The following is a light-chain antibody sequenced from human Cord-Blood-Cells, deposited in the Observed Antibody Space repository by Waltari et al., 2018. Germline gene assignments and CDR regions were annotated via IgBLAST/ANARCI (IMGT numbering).Light chain of an antibody. V-gene: IGKV1-39*01. CDR3: QQSYSTPRT. Sequence: DIQMPQSPSSLSASVGDRATLTCRASQSISSYLNWYQQKPGKAPKLLIYAASSLQSGVPSRFSGSGSGTDFTLTISSLQPEDFATYYCQQSYSTPRTFGQGTKVEIK. CDR2: AAS. J-gene: IGKJ1*01. CDR1: QSISSY.